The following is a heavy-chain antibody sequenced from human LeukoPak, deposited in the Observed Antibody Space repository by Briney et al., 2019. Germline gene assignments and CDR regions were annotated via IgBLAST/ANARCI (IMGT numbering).Heavy chain of an antibody. J-gene: IGHJ4*02. CDR3: ARDLRRYIAAAIDY. V-gene: IGHV3-30*04. CDR2: ISYDGSNK. D-gene: IGHD6-13*01. Sequence: PGGSLRLSCAASGFTFSSYAMHWVRQAPGKGLEWVAVISYDGSNKYYADSVKGRFTISRDNSKNTLYLQMNSLRAEDTAVYYCARDLRRYIAAAIDYWGQGTLVTVSS. CDR1: GFTFSSYA.